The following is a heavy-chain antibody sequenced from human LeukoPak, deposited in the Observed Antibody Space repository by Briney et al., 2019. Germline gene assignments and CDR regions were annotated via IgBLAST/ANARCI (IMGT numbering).Heavy chain of an antibody. Sequence: GASVKVSCTASGGTFSSYAISWVRQAPGQGLEWMGGIIPIFGTANYAQKFQGRVTITADKSTSTAYMELSSLRSEDTAVYYCARETIAYYYGSGSSNWGQGSLVTVSS. CDR2: IIPIFGTA. V-gene: IGHV1-69*06. D-gene: IGHD3-10*01. CDR1: GGTFSSYA. CDR3: ARETIAYYYGSGSSN. J-gene: IGHJ4*02.